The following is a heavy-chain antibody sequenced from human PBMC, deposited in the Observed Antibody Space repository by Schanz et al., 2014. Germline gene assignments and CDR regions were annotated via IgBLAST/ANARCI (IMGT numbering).Heavy chain of an antibody. V-gene: IGHV3-74*01. D-gene: IGHD3-10*01. CDR1: GFTFSSHW. CDR2: INSVGSNT. J-gene: IGHJ5*02. CDR3: ARPALWFGDNCFDP. Sequence: EVQLVQSGGGLVQPGGSLRLSCAASGFTFSSHWMHWVRQDPGKGLVWVARINSVGSNTDYADSVKGRFTISSDNSKSTLYLQMSSLRAEDTAVYYCARPALWFGDNCFDPWGQGTLVTVSS.